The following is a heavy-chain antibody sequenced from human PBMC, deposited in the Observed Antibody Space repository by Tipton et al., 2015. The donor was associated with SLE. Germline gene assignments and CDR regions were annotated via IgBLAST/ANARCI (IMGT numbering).Heavy chain of an antibody. CDR2: IYYSGST. CDR1: GGSISSYY. CDR3: ARDSMAGREAFDI. Sequence: TLSLTCTVSGGSISSYYWSWIRQPPGKGLEWIGYIYYSGSTNYNPSLKSRVTISVDTSKNQFSLKLSSVTAADTAVYYCARDSMAGREAFDIWGQGTTVTVSS. J-gene: IGHJ3*02. D-gene: IGHD6-19*01. V-gene: IGHV4-59*12.